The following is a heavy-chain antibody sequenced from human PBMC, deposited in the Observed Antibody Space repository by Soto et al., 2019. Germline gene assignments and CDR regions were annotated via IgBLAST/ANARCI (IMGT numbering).Heavy chain of an antibody. CDR1: GFTFSNAW. CDR2: IRSKTDGGTS. J-gene: IGHJ4*02. Sequence: EVQLVESGGGLVKPGGSLRLSCAASGFTFSNAWMSWVRQAPGKGLEWVGRIRSKTDGGTSDYAAPVKGRFTISRDDSKNTLYLQMSSLKTEDTAVYYCPTDPWLGRSFEFWGRGTLVTVSS. D-gene: IGHD6-19*01. CDR3: PTDPWLGRSFEF. V-gene: IGHV3-15*01.